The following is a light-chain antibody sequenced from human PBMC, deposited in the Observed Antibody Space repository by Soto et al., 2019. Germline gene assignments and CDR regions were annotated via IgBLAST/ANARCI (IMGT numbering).Light chain of an antibody. CDR2: GAS. CDR3: QQYGSSPLT. J-gene: IGKJ4*01. Sequence: EIVLTQSPGTLSLSPGERATLSCRASQRVSSSYLAWYQQKPGQAPRLLIYGASSRATGIPDRFSGSGSGTDFTLTISRLEPEDFAVYYCQQYGSSPLTFGGGTQVHIK. V-gene: IGKV3-20*01. CDR1: QRVSSSY.